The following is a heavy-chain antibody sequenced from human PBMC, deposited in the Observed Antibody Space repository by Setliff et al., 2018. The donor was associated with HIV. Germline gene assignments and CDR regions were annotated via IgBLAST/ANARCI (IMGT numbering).Heavy chain of an antibody. D-gene: IGHD6-19*01. Sequence: PSETLSLTCAVYGGSLSGYHWSWIRQSPEKGLEWIGEINHSGSTNYNPSLKSRVTMSVDTSKNQLSLKLNSVTAADTAVYYCARQGAVTGHSFDSWGPGALVTVSS. V-gene: IGHV4-34*01. J-gene: IGHJ4*02. CDR2: INHSGST. CDR1: GGSLSGYH. CDR3: ARQGAVTGHSFDS.